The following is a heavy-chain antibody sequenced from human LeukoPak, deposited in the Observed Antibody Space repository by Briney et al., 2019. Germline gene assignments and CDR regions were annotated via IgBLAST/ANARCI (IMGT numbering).Heavy chain of an antibody. CDR1: GFTFSSYA. CDR3: AKDLGSAAAGLFDY. V-gene: IGHV3-30*01. J-gene: IGHJ4*02. D-gene: IGHD6-13*01. CDR2: ISYDGSNK. Sequence: PGGSLRLSCAASGFTFSSYAMHWVRQAPGKGLEWVAVISYDGSNKYYADSVKGRFTISRDNSKNTLYLQMNSLRAEDTALYYCAKDLGSAAAGLFDYWGQGTLVTVSS.